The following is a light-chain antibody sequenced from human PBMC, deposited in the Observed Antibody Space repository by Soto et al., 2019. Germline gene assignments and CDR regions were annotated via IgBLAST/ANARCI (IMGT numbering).Light chain of an antibody. CDR2: EVS. V-gene: IGLV2-8*01. CDR3: SSYAGNNNVI. Sequence: QSVLTQPRSVSGSPGQSVTISCTGTSSDVGGYNYVSWYQQHPGKAPKLLIYEVSKRPSGVPDRFSASTSGNTASLTVSGLQADDEADYYCSSYAGNNNVIFGGGTKLTVL. J-gene: IGLJ2*01. CDR1: SSDVGGYNY.